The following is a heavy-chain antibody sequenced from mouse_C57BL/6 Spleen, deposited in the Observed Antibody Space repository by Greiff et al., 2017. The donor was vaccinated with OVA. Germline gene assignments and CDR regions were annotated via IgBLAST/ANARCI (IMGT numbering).Heavy chain of an antibody. V-gene: IGHV1-4*01. D-gene: IGHD2-4*01. CDR3: TRTYDYDVYYFDF. J-gene: IGHJ2*01. CDR2: INPGSGYT. Sequence: QVQLQQSGAELVRPGASVKMSCKASGYTFTSYTMHWVKQRPGQGLEWIGYINPGSGYTKYNQKFKDKATLTADKSSSTAYMQLRSLTSEDSAVYYWTRTYDYDVYYFDFWGKGTTLTVSS. CDR1: GYTFTSYT.